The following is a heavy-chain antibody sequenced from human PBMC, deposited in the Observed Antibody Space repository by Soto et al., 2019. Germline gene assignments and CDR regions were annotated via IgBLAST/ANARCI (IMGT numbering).Heavy chain of an antibody. D-gene: IGHD4-17*01. CDR3: AKSLTYGDYVHWFDP. CDR1: GFTFSSHA. V-gene: IGHV3-23*01. Sequence: PVGSLRLSCAASGFTFSSHAMRWVRQAPGKGLEWVSAISGSGGSTYYADSVKGRFTISRDNSKNTLYLQMNSLRAEDTAVYYCAKSLTYGDYVHWFDPWGQGTLVTV. J-gene: IGHJ5*02. CDR2: ISGSGGST.